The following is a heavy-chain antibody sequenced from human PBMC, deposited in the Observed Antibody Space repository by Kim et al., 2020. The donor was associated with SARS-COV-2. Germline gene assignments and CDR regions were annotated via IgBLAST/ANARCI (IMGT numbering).Heavy chain of an antibody. Sequence: SETLSLTCTVSGGSISSYYWSWIRQSPGTGLEWIGYIYYTGSTNYNPSLKSRVTISVDTSRTQFSLKLTSVTAADTAVYYCARGGAYCGGGSCSHWVDPWGQGTLVTVSS. D-gene: IGHD2-15*01. CDR2: IYYTGST. J-gene: IGHJ5*02. CDR1: GGSISSYY. V-gene: IGHV4-59*08. CDR3: ARGGAYCGGGSCSHWVDP.